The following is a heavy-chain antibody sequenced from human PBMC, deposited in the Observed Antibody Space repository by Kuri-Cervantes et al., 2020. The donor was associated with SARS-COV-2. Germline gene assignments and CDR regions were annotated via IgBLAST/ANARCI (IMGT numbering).Heavy chain of an antibody. J-gene: IGHJ4*02. Sequence: GESLKISCEASGFSFSTAWMNWVRQAPGKGLEWVGRIRSKTDGGEIEYAAPAKGRFTISRDDSKNTLYLQMSCLRTDDTAVYFCWQVVVGTAIDYWGQGSLVTVSS. CDR3: WQVVVGTAIDY. V-gene: IGHV3-15*07. D-gene: IGHD2-21*02. CDR1: GFSFSTAW. CDR2: IRSKTDGGEI.